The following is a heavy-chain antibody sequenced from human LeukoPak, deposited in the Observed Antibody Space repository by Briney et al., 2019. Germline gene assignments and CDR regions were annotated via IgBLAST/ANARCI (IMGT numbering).Heavy chain of an antibody. J-gene: IGHJ4*02. Sequence: SGTLSLTCVVSGGSLRSANWWTWVRPPPGKGLEWIGEIYHSGTTNYNPSLKSRVTLSVDESKNQFSLRLSSVTAADTAVYYCVNLGYCSGETCYSVYWGQGTLVTVSS. D-gene: IGHD2-15*01. V-gene: IGHV4-4*02. CDR1: GGSLRSANW. CDR3: VNLGYCSGETCYSVY. CDR2: IYHSGTT.